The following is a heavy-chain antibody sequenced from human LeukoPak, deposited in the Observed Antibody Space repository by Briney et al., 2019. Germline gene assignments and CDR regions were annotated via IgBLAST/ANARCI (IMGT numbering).Heavy chain of an antibody. D-gene: IGHD3-10*01. CDR3: ATVGSGYFEY. V-gene: IGHV1-24*01. CDR1: GYTFTSYY. Sequence: ASVKVSCKASGYTFTSYYMHWVRQAPGQGLEWMGGFDPEDGETIYAQKFQGRVTMTEDTSTDTAYMELSSLRSEDTAVYYCATVGSGYFEYCGQGTLVTVSS. CDR2: FDPEDGET. J-gene: IGHJ4*02.